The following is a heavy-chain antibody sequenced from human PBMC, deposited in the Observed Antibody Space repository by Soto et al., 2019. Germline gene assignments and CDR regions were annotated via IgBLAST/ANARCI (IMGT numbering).Heavy chain of an antibody. CDR2: ISSNGGST. D-gene: IGHD3-16*01. CDR3: VKGGYRYAYRGFDI. V-gene: IGHV3-64D*06. Sequence: QATGKGLEYASYISSNGGSTNDADSVKDRFIISRDNSKNTLYLQMRSLRAEDTAVYFSVKGGYRYAYRGFDIWGQATIAT. J-gene: IGHJ3*02.